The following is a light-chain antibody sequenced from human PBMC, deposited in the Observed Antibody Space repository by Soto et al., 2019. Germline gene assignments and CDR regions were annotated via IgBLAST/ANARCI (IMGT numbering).Light chain of an antibody. CDR3: GTWDSSLGAGV. CDR2: DNN. CDR1: SSNIGNNY. J-gene: IGLJ2*01. V-gene: IGLV1-51*01. Sequence: QSVLTQPPSVSAAPGQKVTISCSGSSSNIGNNYVSWYQHLPGTAPKLLIYDNNKRPSGIPGRVSGSKSGTSATLGITGLQTGDEADYYCGTWDSSLGAGVFGGGTKLTVL.